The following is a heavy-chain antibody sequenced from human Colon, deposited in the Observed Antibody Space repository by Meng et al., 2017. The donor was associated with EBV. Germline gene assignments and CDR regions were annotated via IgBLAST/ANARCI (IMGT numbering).Heavy chain of an antibody. J-gene: IGHJ2*01. CDR3: ASLYGDSSVWYLDL. D-gene: IGHD4-17*01. V-gene: IGHV4-31*03. CDR2: IYYSGSP. Sequence: QVQRTEPGPGLGKPSPTLPLPCTVSGGSHRRGNHYWSWTRQHPGKGLEYIGYIYYSGSPYYNPSLKSRVIISVDTSKNQFSLRLNSVTAADTAVYYCASLYGDSSVWYLDLWGRGTLVTVSS. CDR1: GGSHRRGNHY.